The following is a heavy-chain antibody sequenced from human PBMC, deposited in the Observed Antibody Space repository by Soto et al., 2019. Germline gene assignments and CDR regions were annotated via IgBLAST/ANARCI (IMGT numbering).Heavy chain of an antibody. CDR2: IYYSGST. D-gene: IGHD6-13*01. V-gene: IGHV4-31*03. J-gene: IGHJ4*02. CDR1: GGSISSGGYY. CDR3: ARERSGYSSSWHVDY. Sequence: QVQLQESGPGLVKPSQTLSLTCTVSGGSISSGGYYWSWIRQHPGKGLEWIGYIYYSGSTYYNPSLKSRVTISVDTSKNQFSLKLSSVTAADTAVYYCARERSGYSSSWHVDYWGQGTLVTVSS.